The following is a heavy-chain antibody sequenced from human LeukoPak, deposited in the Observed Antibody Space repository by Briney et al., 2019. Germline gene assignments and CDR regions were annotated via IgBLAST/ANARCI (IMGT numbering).Heavy chain of an antibody. CDR1: GGSFSGYS. D-gene: IGHD3-3*01. CDR3: ARGWSRAFFDY. CDR2: INHSGST. J-gene: IGHJ4*02. V-gene: IGHV4-34*01. Sequence: SETLSLTCAVYGGSFSGYSWSWIRQPPGKGLEWIGEINHSGSTNYNPSLKSRVTISVDTSKNQFSLKLSSVTAADAAVYYCARGWSRAFFDYWGQGTLVTVSS.